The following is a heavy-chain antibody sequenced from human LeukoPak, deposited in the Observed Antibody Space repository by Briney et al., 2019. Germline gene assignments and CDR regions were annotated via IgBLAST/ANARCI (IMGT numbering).Heavy chain of an antibody. CDR2: ISYDGSNK. CDR1: GFTFSSYG. D-gene: IGHD5-18*01. CDR3: AKDPEGGYSYGYSFDY. V-gene: IGHV3-30*18. Sequence: GGSLRLSCAASGFTFSSYGMHWVRQAPGKGLEWVAVISYDGSNKNYADSVKGRFTISRDNSKNTLYLQMNSLRAEDTAVYYCAKDPEGGYSYGYSFDYWGQGTLVTVSS. J-gene: IGHJ4*02.